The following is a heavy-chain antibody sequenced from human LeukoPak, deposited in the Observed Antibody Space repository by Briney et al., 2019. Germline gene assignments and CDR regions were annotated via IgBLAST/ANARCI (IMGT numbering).Heavy chain of an antibody. V-gene: IGHV3-21*01. Sequence: GGSLRLSCAAYGFTFSNYNMNWVRPTPGHGLEWVSSISSSSNYIFYADSVKGRFTISRDNAKNSLYLQMNSLRAEDTAVYYCARDLGGYYYDSHRWGQGTLVTVSS. CDR2: ISSSSNYI. CDR3: ARDLGGYYYDSHR. CDR1: GFTFSNYN. D-gene: IGHD3-22*01. J-gene: IGHJ4*02.